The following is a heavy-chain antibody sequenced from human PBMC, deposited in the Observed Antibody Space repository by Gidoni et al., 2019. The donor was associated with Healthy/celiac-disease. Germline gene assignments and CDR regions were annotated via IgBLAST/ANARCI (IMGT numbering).Heavy chain of an antibody. Sequence: QLLLVESGGGLVKLGASLHLSCAASGFTFSDYYMSWIRQAPGKGLEWVSYISSSGSTIYYADSVKGRFTISRDNAKNSLYLQMNSLRAEDTTVYYCARDSSSPDWYFDLWGRGTLVTVSS. D-gene: IGHD6-13*01. J-gene: IGHJ2*01. CDR3: ARDSSSPDWYFDL. CDR2: ISSSGSTI. V-gene: IGHV3-11*01. CDR1: GFTFSDYY.